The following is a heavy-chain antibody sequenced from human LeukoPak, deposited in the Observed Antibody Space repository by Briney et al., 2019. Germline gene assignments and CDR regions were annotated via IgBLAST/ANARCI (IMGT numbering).Heavy chain of an antibody. V-gene: IGHV1-2*02. CDR1: GYTFTGYY. D-gene: IGHD3-10*01. CDR3: ASYASGYNWLKA. CDR2: IHPGTGDT. Sequence: ASVKVSCKASGYTFTGYYMHWVRQAPGQGLEWMGWIHPGTGDTNYAQRFQGRVTVTRDTSITTAYTELSSLKSDDTAVYYCASYASGYNWLKAWGQGTLVTVSS. J-gene: IGHJ5*02.